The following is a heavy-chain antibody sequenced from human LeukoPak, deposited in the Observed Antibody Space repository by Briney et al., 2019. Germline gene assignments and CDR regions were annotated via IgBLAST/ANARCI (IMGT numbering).Heavy chain of an antibody. Sequence: GASVKVSCKASGYTFTSYDINWVRQATGQGLEWMGWMNPNSGNTGYAQKFQGRVTMTRNTSISTVYMELSSLRSEDTAVYYCARDVSPYYYYYGMDVWGQGTTVTVSS. CDR2: MNPNSGNT. J-gene: IGHJ6*02. CDR1: GYTFTSYD. CDR3: ARDVSPYYYYYGMDV. V-gene: IGHV1-8*01.